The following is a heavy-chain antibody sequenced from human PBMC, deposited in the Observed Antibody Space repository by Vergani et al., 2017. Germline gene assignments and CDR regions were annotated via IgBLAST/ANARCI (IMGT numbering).Heavy chain of an antibody. V-gene: IGHV4-39*07. D-gene: IGHD3-22*01. Sequence: QLQLQESGPGLVKPSETLSLTCTVSGGSISSSSYYWGWIRQPPGKGLEWIGSIYYSGSTYYNPSLKSRVTRSVDTSKNQLSLKLSSVTAADTAVYYCARARYYYDSSGTWRYFDYWGQGTLVTVSS. CDR3: ARARYYYDSSGTWRYFDY. CDR2: IYYSGST. CDR1: GGSISSSSYY. J-gene: IGHJ4*02.